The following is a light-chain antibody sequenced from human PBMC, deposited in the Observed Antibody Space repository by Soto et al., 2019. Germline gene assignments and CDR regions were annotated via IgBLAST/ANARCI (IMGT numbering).Light chain of an antibody. J-gene: IGKJ4*01. V-gene: IGKV3-11*01. CDR2: HAS. Sequence: EIVLTQSPATLSLSPGERATLSCRASQSVDNYLAWYQHNPGQAPRLLIYHASNRAPGIPARFSGSGSGTDFTLTISSLEPEDFVVYYCQQRSNWPLTFGGGTKVEIK. CDR1: QSVDNY. CDR3: QQRSNWPLT.